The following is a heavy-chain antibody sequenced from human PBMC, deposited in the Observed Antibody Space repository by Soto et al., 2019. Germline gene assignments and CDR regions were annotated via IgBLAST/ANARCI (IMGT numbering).Heavy chain of an antibody. D-gene: IGHD2-21*02. V-gene: IGHV3-23*01. Sequence: GGSLRLSCAASGFTFSSYAMSWVSQAPGKGLEWVSAISGSGGSTYYADSVKGRFTISRDNSKNTLYLQMNSLRAEDTAVYYCAKFGGGDCYSGFDYWGQGTLVTVSS. J-gene: IGHJ4*02. CDR3: AKFGGGDCYSGFDY. CDR1: GFTFSSYA. CDR2: ISGSGGST.